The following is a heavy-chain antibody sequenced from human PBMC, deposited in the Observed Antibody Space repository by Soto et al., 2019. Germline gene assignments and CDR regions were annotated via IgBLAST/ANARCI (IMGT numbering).Heavy chain of an antibody. D-gene: IGHD3-22*01. Sequence: GGSLRLSCAASGFTFSSYGMHWVRQAPGKGLEWVAVIWYDGSNKYYADSVKGRFTISRDNSKNTLYLQMNSLRAEDTAVYYCARDVSYDSSGVDYWGQGTLVTVSS. CDR1: GFTFSSYG. CDR2: IWYDGSNK. V-gene: IGHV3-33*01. J-gene: IGHJ4*02. CDR3: ARDVSYDSSGVDY.